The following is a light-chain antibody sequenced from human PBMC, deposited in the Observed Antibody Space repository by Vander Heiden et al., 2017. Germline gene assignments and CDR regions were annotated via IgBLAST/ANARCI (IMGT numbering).Light chain of an antibody. CDR1: SSDVGGYNY. CDR2: EVS. V-gene: IGLV2-14*01. J-gene: IGLJ2*01. Sequence: QSALTQPASVSGSPGQSNTISCTGTSSDVGGYNYVSWYQQHPGKAPQLMIYEVSNRPSGVSNRFSGSKSGNTASLTISGLQAEDEADYYCSSYTSSSNVVFGGGTKLTVL. CDR3: SSYTSSSNVV.